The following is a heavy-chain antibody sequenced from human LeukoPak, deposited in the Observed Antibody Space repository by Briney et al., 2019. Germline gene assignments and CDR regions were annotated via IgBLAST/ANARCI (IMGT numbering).Heavy chain of an antibody. D-gene: IGHD3-22*01. Sequence: GGSLRLSCAASGFTFSNYWMHWVRQAPGKGLVWVSRLKSDGSIMSYADSVKGRFTISRDNAKNTLYLQMNSLRVEDTAVYYCARGYYYDSSDYRAFDIWGQGTTVTVSS. CDR1: GFTFSNYW. J-gene: IGHJ3*02. CDR3: ARGYYYDSSDYRAFDI. V-gene: IGHV3-74*01. CDR2: LKSDGSIM.